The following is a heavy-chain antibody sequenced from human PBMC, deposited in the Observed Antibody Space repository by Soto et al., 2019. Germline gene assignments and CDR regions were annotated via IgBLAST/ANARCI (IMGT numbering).Heavy chain of an antibody. Sequence: GGSLRLSCAASGFTFNDAWMNWVRQAPGKGLEWVGRIKSNTDGGTTDYGAPVKGRFIISRDDSTNTVYLQMNSLKIEDTAVYYCATRNPPYFYGLFDYWGQGSLVTVSS. CDR1: GFTFNDAW. D-gene: IGHD3-10*01. J-gene: IGHJ4*02. V-gene: IGHV3-15*07. CDR2: IKSNTDGGTT. CDR3: ATRNPPYFYGLFDY.